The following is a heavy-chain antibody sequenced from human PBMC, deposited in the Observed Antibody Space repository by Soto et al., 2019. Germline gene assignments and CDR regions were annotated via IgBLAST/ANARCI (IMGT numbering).Heavy chain of an antibody. V-gene: IGHV3-33*01. Sequence: QVQLVESGGGVVQPGRSLRLSCAASGFTFCSHAMHWVRQAPGKGLEWVAVIWYDGSKKYYADSVKGRFTISRDNSKNTLYLQVNSLRAEDTAMYYCARDYWRGMGAATYYFDYWGQGTLVTVSS. CDR2: IWYDGSKK. J-gene: IGHJ4*02. CDR3: ARDYWRGMGAATYYFDY. D-gene: IGHD1-26*01. CDR1: GFTFCSHA.